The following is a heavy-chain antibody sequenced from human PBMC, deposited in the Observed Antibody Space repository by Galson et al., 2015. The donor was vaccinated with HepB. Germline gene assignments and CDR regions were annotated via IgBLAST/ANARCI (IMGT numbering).Heavy chain of an antibody. CDR1: GLTFTSSA. J-gene: IGHJ6*02. CDR3: AASGYYYDSSGYGVSDYGMDV. Sequence: SVKVSCKASGLTFTSSAMQWVRQARGQRLEWIGWIVVGSGNTNYAQKFQERVTITRDMSTSTAYMELSSLRSEDTAVYYCAASGYYYDSSGYGVSDYGMDVWGQGTTVTVSS. CDR2: IVVGSGNT. D-gene: IGHD3-22*01. V-gene: IGHV1-58*02.